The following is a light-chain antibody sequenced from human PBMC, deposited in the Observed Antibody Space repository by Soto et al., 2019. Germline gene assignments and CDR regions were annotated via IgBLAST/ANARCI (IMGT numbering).Light chain of an antibody. CDR2: GAS. J-gene: IGKJ5*01. CDR3: QQYGSSPIT. CDR1: QDIGTK. Sequence: EIVMTQSPAILSVSPGERGTLSCRASQDIGTKLAWYQQKPGQAPSLLMYGASSRATGIPDRFSGSGSGTDFTLTISRLEPEDFAVYYCQQYGSSPITFGQGTRLEIK. V-gene: IGKV3-20*01.